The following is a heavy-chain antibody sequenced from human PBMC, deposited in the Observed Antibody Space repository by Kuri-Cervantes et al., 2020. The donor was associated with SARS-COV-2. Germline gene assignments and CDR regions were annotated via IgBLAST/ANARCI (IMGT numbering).Heavy chain of an antibody. Sequence: SVKVSCKASGGTFSSYAVTWVRQAPGRGLEWMGRIIPLFGTTIYAEKFRGRVTITADKSTNTAYMELSSLRSEDTAVYYCARVGWGSPFDYWGQGTLVTVSS. CDR2: IIPLFGTT. J-gene: IGHJ4*02. V-gene: IGHV1-69*06. D-gene: IGHD7-27*01. CDR1: GGTFSSYA. CDR3: ARVGWGSPFDY.